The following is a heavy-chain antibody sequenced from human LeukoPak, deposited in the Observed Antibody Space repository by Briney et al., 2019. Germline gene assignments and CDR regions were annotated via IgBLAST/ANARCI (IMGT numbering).Heavy chain of an antibody. CDR3: ARRYRYCSSTSCTPAWFDP. CDR2: FDPEDGET. CDR1: GYTLTELS. D-gene: IGHD2-2*01. J-gene: IGHJ5*02. V-gene: IGHV1-24*01. Sequence: ASVMVSCKVSGYTLTELSMHWVRQAPGKGLEWMGGFDPEDGETICAQKFQGRVTMTEDTSTDTAYMELSSLRSEDTAVYYCARRYRYCSSTSCTPAWFDPWGQGTLVTVSS.